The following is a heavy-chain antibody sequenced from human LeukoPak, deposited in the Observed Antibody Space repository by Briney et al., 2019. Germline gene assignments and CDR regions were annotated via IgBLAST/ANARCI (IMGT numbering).Heavy chain of an antibody. CDR1: GFSFINHG. CDR2: IGVDGSKK. D-gene: IGHD2-2*01. Sequence: PGGSLRLSCAASGFSFINHGFHWVRQAPGKGLEWVALIGVDGSKKYYADSLKGRITVSRDNSRSTLDLQMSSLRVEDTSVYYCVVVLVPAAVWQFDLWGRGTPVTVSS. CDR3: VVVLVPAAVWQFDL. V-gene: IGHV3-33*03. J-gene: IGHJ2*01.